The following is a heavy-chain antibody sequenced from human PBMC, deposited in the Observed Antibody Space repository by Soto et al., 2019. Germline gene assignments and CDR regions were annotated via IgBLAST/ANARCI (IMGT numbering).Heavy chain of an antibody. CDR1: GHTFTGHH. CDR3: GLEPTGTGGFDY. CDR2: IDLDSRNT. D-gene: IGHD7-27*01. Sequence: VQLVQSGAEVKKPGASVKVSCKASGHTFTGHHMHWVRQAPGQGLEWMGYIDLDSRNTRYAQKFQGRVTTTRDTSITTAYMELSGLRSDDTAVYYCGLEPTGTGGFDYWGQGTLVTVSS. J-gene: IGHJ4*02. V-gene: IGHV1-2*02.